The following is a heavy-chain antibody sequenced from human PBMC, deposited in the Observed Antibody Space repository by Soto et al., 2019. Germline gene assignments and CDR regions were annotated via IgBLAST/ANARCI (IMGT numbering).Heavy chain of an antibody. CDR1: GGSISSGGYY. D-gene: IGHD3-10*01. J-gene: IGHJ6*02. V-gene: IGHV4-31*03. CDR3: ARDSYYYGSGSYYNPERYHYYGMDV. Sequence: SETLSLTCTVSGGSISSGGYYWSWIRQHPGKGLEWIGYIYYSGSTYYNPSLKSRVTISVDTSKNQFSLKLSSVTTADTAVYYCARDSYYYGSGSYYNPERYHYYGMDVWGQGTTVT. CDR2: IYYSGST.